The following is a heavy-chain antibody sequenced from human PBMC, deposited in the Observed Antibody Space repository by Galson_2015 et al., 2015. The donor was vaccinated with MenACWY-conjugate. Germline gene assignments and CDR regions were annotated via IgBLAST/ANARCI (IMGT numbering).Heavy chain of an antibody. V-gene: IGHV3-21*01. Sequence: SLRLSCAASGFTFSSYSMNWVRQAPGKGLEWVSSISSSSSYIYYADSVKGRFTISRDNAKNSLYLQMNSLRAEDTAVYYCARDLLYDSSGYYSATLGYWGQGTLVTVSS. CDR3: ARDLLYDSSGYYSATLGY. D-gene: IGHD3-22*01. CDR1: GFTFSSYS. J-gene: IGHJ4*02. CDR2: ISSSSSYI.